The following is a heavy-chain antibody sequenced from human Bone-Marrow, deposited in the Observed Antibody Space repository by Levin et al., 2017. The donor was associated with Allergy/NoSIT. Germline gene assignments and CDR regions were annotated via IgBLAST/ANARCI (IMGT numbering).Heavy chain of an antibody. CDR2: VYYSGST. CDR1: GGSINSVKYY. V-gene: IGHV4-30-4*08. D-gene: IGHD5-12*01. J-gene: IGHJ4*02. CDR3: ASTHGYTAFGGFDN. Sequence: PSETLSLTCTVSGGSINSVKYYWSWIRQSPGKGLEWIAYVYYSGSTYYNPSLQSRATVSIDTSRNQFSLRLGSVTSADTATYFCASTHGYTAFGGFDNWGQGSLVTVSS.